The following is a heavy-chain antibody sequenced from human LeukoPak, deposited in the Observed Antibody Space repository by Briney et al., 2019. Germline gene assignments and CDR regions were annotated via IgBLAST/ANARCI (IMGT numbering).Heavy chain of an antibody. Sequence: QPGGSLRLSCAASGFTFSDHYMDWVRQAPGKGLEWVGRTRNKANSYTTEYAASVKGRFTISRDDSKNSLYLQMNGLKTEDTAVYYCARARLYYYGSGSYYFDYWGQGTLVTVSS. CDR2: TRNKANSYTT. CDR3: ARARLYYYGSGSYYFDY. CDR1: GFTFSDHY. J-gene: IGHJ4*02. D-gene: IGHD3-10*01. V-gene: IGHV3-72*01.